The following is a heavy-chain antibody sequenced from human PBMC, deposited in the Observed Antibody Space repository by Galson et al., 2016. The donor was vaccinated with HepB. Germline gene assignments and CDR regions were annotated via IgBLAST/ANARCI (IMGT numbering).Heavy chain of an antibody. J-gene: IGHJ4*02. Sequence: SLRLSCATSGFYLSAYSMTWVRQAPGKGLEWIAYISVSSSEIFYADSVKGRFTISRDNAKKFLYLQMERMRGDDTAVYYCARDSDYGVDIDNPVRFDYWGQGTLVTVSS. V-gene: IGHV3-48*01. D-gene: IGHD4-17*01. CDR1: GFYLSAYS. CDR3: ARDSDYGVDIDNPVRFDY. CDR2: ISVSSSEI.